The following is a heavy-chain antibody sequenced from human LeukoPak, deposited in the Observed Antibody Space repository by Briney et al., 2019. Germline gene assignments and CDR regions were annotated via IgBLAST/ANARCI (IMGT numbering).Heavy chain of an antibody. J-gene: IGHJ5*02. D-gene: IGHD1-26*01. Sequence: PSETLSLTCTASGGSIITYYWSWIRQPAGKGLEWIGRIYTSDTNYNPSLKSRDIISVDTSKNQFSLKLSSVTAADAAVHYCARRTYRGSYNWFDHWGQGTLVTVSS. CDR2: IYTSDT. CDR3: ARRTYRGSYNWFDH. CDR1: GGSIITYY. V-gene: IGHV4-4*07.